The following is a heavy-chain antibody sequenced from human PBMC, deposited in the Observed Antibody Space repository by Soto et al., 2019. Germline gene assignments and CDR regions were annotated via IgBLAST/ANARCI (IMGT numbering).Heavy chain of an antibody. CDR1: GDSISDDY. V-gene: IGHV4-59*08. Sequence: QVQLQESGPGLVKPSETLSLTCTVSGDSISDDYWTWIRQPPGKALEWIGYVYYSGSTSYNPSFMGRVTIAVDTSKTQFSLKLNSVTAADTAVYYCARVRTTLDFYYYYMDVWGIGTTVTVSS. CDR2: VYYSGST. D-gene: IGHD3-10*01. CDR3: ARVRTTLDFYYYYMDV. J-gene: IGHJ6*03.